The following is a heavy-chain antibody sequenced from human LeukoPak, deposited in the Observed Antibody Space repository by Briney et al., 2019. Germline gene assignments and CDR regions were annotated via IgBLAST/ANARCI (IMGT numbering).Heavy chain of an antibody. J-gene: IGHJ6*03. CDR3: ARAGGSGSYYNRGGYYMDV. D-gene: IGHD3-10*01. CDR2: IYYSGST. V-gene: IGHV4-59*01. CDR1: GGSISSYY. Sequence: SETLSLTCTVSGGSISSYYWSWIRQPPGKGLEWIGYIYYSGSTNYNPSLKSRVTISVDTSKNQFSLKLSSVTAADTAVYYCARAGGSGSYYNRGGYYMDVWGKGTTVTISS.